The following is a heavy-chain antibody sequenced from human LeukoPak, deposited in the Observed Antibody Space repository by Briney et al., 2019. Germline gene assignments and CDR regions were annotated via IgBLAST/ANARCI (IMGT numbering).Heavy chain of an antibody. D-gene: IGHD4-23*01. Sequence: SETLSLTCAVYGGSFSGYYWSWIRQPPGKGLEWIGEINHSGSTNYNPSLKSRVTIPVDTSKNQFSLKLSSVTAADTAVYYCARGSVAYGGNPGDFDLWGRGTLVTVSS. CDR1: GGSFSGYY. CDR2: INHSGST. V-gene: IGHV4-34*01. CDR3: ARGSVAYGGNPGDFDL. J-gene: IGHJ2*01.